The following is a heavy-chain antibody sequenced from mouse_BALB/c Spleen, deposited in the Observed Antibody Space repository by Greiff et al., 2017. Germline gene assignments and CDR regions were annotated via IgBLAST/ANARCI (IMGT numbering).Heavy chain of an antibody. CDR1: GYSITSDYA. J-gene: IGHJ4*01. Sequence: VQLKQSGPGLVKPSQSLSLTCTVTGYSITSDYAWNWIRQFPGNKLEWMGYISYSGSTSYNPSLKSRISITRDTSKNQFFLQLNSVTTEDTATYYCARDFPLYYAMDYWGQGTSVTVSS. CDR3: ARDFPLYYAMDY. CDR2: ISYSGST. V-gene: IGHV3-2*02.